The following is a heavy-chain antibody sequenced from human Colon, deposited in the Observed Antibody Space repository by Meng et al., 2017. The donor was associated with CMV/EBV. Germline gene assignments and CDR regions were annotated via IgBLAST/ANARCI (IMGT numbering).Heavy chain of an antibody. D-gene: IGHD1-26*01. V-gene: IGHV5-51*01. CDR1: RFPGYW. J-gene: IGHJ5*02. CDR2: FYPVDSAT. Sequence: RFPGYWIACVPQMPGHALEWMRIFYPVDSATRYSPSFHGQVTISADKSISTAYLQWSSLKASDTAMYYCARHFGVGGGSYFPFADPWGQGTLVTVSS. CDR3: ARHFGVGGGSYFPFADP.